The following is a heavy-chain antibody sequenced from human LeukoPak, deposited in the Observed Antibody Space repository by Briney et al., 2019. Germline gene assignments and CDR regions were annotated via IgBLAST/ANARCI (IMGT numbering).Heavy chain of an antibody. D-gene: IGHD2-15*01. Sequence: PSETLSLTCTVSGYSISSDYFWGWIRPPPGNGLEWIGSIYQSETAHYNPSLKSRVTISVDTSKNQFSLKLSSVTAADTAVYYCARNKYCSGGSCYWNWFDPWGQGTLVTVSS. CDR2: IYQSETA. V-gene: IGHV4-38-2*02. CDR1: GYSISSDYF. CDR3: ARNKYCSGGSCYWNWFDP. J-gene: IGHJ5*02.